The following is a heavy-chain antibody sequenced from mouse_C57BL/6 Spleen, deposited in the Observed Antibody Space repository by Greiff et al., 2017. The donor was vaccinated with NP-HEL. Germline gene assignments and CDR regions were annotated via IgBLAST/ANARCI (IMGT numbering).Heavy chain of an antibody. CDR1: GYAFSSSW. CDR3: ARGPSGYYAMDY. J-gene: IGHJ4*01. Sequence: QVQLQQSGPELVKPGASVKISCKASGYAFSSSWMNWVKQRPGKGLEWIGRIYPGDGDTNYNGKFKGKATLTADKSSSTAYMQLSSLTSEDSAVYFCARGPSGYYAMDYWGQGTSVTVSS. D-gene: IGHD1-3*01. V-gene: IGHV1-82*01. CDR2: IYPGDGDT.